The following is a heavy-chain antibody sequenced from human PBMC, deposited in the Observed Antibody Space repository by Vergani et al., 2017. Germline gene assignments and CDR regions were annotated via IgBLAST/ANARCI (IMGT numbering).Heavy chain of an antibody. D-gene: IGHD4-11*01. Sequence: QVQLQESGPGLVKPSQTLSLTCTVSGGSISSGSYYWSWIRQPAGKGLEWIGRIYTSGSTNYNPSLKSRVTISVDTSKNQFSLKLSSVTAADTAVYYCARDLTTTVTENWFDPWGQGTLVTVSS. CDR2: IYTSGST. J-gene: IGHJ5*02. V-gene: IGHV4-61*02. CDR1: GGSISSGSYY. CDR3: ARDLTTTVTENWFDP.